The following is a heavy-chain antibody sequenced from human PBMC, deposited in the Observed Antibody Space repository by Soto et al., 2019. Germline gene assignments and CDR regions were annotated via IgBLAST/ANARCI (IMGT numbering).Heavy chain of an antibody. J-gene: IGHJ6*02. Sequence: EVQLVESGGGLVQPGGSLRLSCAASGFTVSSNYMSWVRQAPGKGLEWVSVIYSGGSTYYADSVKGRFTISRDNSKNTLYLQMNSLRAEDTAVYYCARDRNTLLGMDVGGQGTTVTVSS. CDR1: GFTVSSNY. CDR2: IYSGGST. CDR3: ARDRNTLLGMDV. V-gene: IGHV3-66*01.